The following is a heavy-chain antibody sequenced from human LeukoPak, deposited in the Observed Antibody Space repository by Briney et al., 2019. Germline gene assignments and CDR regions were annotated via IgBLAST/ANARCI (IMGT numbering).Heavy chain of an antibody. Sequence: ASVKVSCKASGYTFTSYDINWVRQATGQGLEWMRWMNPNSGNTGYAQKFQGRGTMTRNTCISTAYMELSGLRSEDTAVYYCAGLRYCSGRSCYPSLDYYHYMDVWGKGTTVTVSS. CDR1: GYTFTSYD. CDR3: AGLRYCSGRSCYPSLDYYHYMDV. V-gene: IGHV1-8*01. CDR2: MNPNSGNT. D-gene: IGHD2-15*01. J-gene: IGHJ6*03.